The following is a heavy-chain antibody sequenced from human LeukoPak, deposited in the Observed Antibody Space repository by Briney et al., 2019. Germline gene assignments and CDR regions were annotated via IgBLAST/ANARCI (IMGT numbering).Heavy chain of an antibody. V-gene: IGHV3-74*01. CDR2: ISGDGSST. CDR3: TSGYASGSPEY. D-gene: IGHD3-10*01. CDR1: GFTFSTYW. Sequence: PGGSLRLSCAASGFTFSTYWMHWVRQAPGRGLVWVSRISGDGSSTSYADSVKGRFTISRDNAKNTLFLQMNSLRVDDTAVYYCTSGYASGSPEYWGQGTLVTVSS. J-gene: IGHJ4*02.